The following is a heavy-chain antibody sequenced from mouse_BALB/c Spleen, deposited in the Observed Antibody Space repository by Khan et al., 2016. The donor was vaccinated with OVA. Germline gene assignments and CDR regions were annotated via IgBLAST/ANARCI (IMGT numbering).Heavy chain of an antibody. CDR3: ARVGAAFYRNDGGAMDY. CDR2: INTHSGVP. Sequence: QIQLVQSGPELKKPGETVRISCKASGYTFTTAGMQWVQKMPGKGLKWIGWINTHSGVPKYAEDFKGRFAFSLETSASTLYLQITNLKNEDTATYFCARVGAAFYRNDGGAMDYWGQGTSVTVSS. V-gene: IGHV9-4*02. CDR1: GYTFTTAG. J-gene: IGHJ4*01. D-gene: IGHD2-14*01.